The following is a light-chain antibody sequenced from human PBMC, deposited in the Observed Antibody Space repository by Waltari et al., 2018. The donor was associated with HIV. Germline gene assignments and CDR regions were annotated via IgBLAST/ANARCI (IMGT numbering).Light chain of an antibody. V-gene: IGLV1-51*01. CDR1: SSNIGNNY. CDR3: GTWDSSLSAGV. Sequence: QSVLTQPPSVSAAPGQKVTIYCSGSSSNIGNNYLSWYQQLPGTAPKLLIYDNNKRPSGIPDRFSASKSDTSATLGITGLQTGDEADYYCGTWDSSLSAGVFGGGTKLTVL. CDR2: DNN. J-gene: IGLJ3*02.